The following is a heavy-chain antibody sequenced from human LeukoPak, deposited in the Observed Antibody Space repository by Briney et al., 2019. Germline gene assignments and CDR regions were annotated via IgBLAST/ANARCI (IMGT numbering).Heavy chain of an antibody. D-gene: IGHD3-22*01. CDR3: ARLVYYDKADYFDY. CDR1: GGSFSGYY. CDR2: INHSGST. Sequence: SETLSLTCAVYGGSFSGYYWSWIRQPPGKGLEWIGEINHSGSTNYNPSLKSRVTISVDTSKNQFSLKLSSVTAADTAVYYCARLVYYDKADYFDYWGQGTLVTVSS. J-gene: IGHJ4*02. V-gene: IGHV4-34*01.